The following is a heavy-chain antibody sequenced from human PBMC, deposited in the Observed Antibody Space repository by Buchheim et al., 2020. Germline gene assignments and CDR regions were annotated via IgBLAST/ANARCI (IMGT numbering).Heavy chain of an antibody. V-gene: IGHV3-30-3*01. CDR3: ACDFWSGYFGWGPDC. CDR1: GFTFSSYA. D-gene: IGHD3-3*01. CDR2: ISYDGSNK. J-gene: IGHJ4*02. Sequence: QVQLVESGGGVVQPGRSLRLSCAASGFTFSSYAMHWVRQAPGKGLEWVAVISYDGSNKYYADSVKGRFTISRDNSKNTLYLQMNSLRAEDTAVYYCACDFWSGYFGWGPDCWGQGTL.